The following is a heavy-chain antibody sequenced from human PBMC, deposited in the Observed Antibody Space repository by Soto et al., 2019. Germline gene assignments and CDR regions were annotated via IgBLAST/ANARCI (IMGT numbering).Heavy chain of an antibody. CDR3: ARGGSGYTWFNEF. CDR2: IIPVFQTA. CDR1: GGIFSSYP. Sequence: QEQLVQSGAEVKKPGSSVKVSCKASGGIFSSYPISWVRQVPGQGLEWMGGIIPVFQTAYYTQRFQGRVTITADESTNTAYMELSSLRSEDTAIDYCARGGSGYTWFNEFWGQGTLVTVS. V-gene: IGHV1-69*01. D-gene: IGHD3-22*01. J-gene: IGHJ4*02.